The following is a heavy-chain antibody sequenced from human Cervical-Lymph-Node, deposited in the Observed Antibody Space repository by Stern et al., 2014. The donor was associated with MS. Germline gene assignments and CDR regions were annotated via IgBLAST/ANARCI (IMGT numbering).Heavy chain of an antibody. CDR3: ARHYGYYFDF. V-gene: IGHV5-51*01. Sequence: VQLVQSGVEVKKPGESLKISCKVSENIFSNFWIGWLRQMPGKGLEYVGIIYPDDSDTKYSPSFEGQVTISPDKSINTAYLHWSSLKASDTAIYYCARHYGYYFDFWGQGTLVTVSS. CDR2: IYPDDSDT. CDR1: ENIFSNFW. J-gene: IGHJ4*02. D-gene: IGHD4-17*01.